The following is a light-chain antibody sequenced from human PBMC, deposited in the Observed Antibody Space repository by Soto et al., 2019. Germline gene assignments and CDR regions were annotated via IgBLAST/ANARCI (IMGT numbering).Light chain of an antibody. CDR2: GAS. V-gene: IGKV3-20*01. CDR3: QQYGRSPRT. J-gene: IGKJ1*01. Sequence: EIGLTQSPGTLSLSPGERATLSCRASQSVSSSYLAWYQQKPGQAPRLLIYGASSRATGITDRFNGSGSGTDFTITISRLEPEDFAVYYCQQYGRSPRTFGQGTKVEIK. CDR1: QSVSSSY.